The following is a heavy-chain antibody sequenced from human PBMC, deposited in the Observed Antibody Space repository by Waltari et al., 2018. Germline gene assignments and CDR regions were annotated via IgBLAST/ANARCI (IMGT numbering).Heavy chain of an antibody. D-gene: IGHD2-2*01. CDR3: ARLQAPDCSSTSCHGGGFDY. V-gene: IGHV5-51*01. J-gene: IGHJ4*02. CDR1: GYSFTSYW. CDR2: IYPVDSYT. Sequence: EVQLVQSGAEVKKPGESLKISCKGSGYSFTSYWIGWVRQMPGTGLGGMVIIYPVDSYTRYSPSFQGQVTISADKSISTAYLQWSSLKASDTAMYYCARLQAPDCSSTSCHGGGFDYWGQGTLVTVSS.